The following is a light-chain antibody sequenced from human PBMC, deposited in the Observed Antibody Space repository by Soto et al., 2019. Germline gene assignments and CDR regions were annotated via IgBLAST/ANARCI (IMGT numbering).Light chain of an antibody. V-gene: IGKV1-5*01. J-gene: IGKJ1*01. CDR1: QSISSW. CDR3: QQYVFYRGT. Sequence: QSTPSPSTLSASAVACAAITGRASQSISSWLAWYQQKPGKAPKLLIYDASSLESGVPSRFSGSGSGTEFTLTITSLQPDDFATYYCQQYVFYRGTFGQGTKVDIK. CDR2: DAS.